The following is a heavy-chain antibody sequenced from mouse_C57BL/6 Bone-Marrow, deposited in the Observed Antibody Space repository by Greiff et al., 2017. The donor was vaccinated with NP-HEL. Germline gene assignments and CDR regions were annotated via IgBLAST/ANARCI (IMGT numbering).Heavy chain of an antibody. CDR2: IDPENGDT. V-gene: IGHV14-4*01. CDR1: GFNIKDDY. J-gene: IGHJ3*01. Sequence: VQLQQSGAELVRPGASVKLSCTASGFNIKDDYMHWVKQRPEQGLEWIGWIDPENGDTEYASKFQGKATITADTSSNTAYLQLSSLTSEDTAVYYCITGAGFAYWGQGTLVTVSA. CDR3: ITGAGFAY.